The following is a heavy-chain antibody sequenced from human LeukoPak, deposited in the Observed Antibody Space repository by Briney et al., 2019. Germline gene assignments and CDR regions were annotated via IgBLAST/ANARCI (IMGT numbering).Heavy chain of an antibody. J-gene: IGHJ4*02. Sequence: GGSLRLSCAASGFNFGSYSMTWVRQAPGKGLEWVANIKQDGTEQYYLDSVKGRFTISRDNTKNSVSLQMNSLRAEDTAVYSCAKGYYGSGSYGWFDYWGQGTLVTVSS. CDR3: AKGYYGSGSYGWFDY. V-gene: IGHV3-7*03. D-gene: IGHD3-10*01. CDR1: GFNFGSYS. CDR2: IKQDGTEQ.